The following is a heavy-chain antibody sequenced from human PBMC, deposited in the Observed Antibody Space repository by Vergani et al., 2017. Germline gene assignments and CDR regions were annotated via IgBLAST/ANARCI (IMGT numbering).Heavy chain of an antibody. CDR1: GFTFSSYS. CDR2: ISSSSSYI. D-gene: IGHD3-10*02. Sequence: EVQLVESGGGLVKPGGSLRLSCAASGFTFSSYSMNWVRQAPGKGLEWVSSISSSSSYIYYADSVKGRFTISRDNAKNSLYLQMNSLRAEDTAVYYCARDCRVPNVRGTAAMDVWGQGTTVTVSS. J-gene: IGHJ6*02. V-gene: IGHV3-21*01. CDR3: ARDCRVPNVRGTAAMDV.